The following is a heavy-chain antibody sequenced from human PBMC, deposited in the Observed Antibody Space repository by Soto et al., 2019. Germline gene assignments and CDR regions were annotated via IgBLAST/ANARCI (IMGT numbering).Heavy chain of an antibody. J-gene: IGHJ4*02. D-gene: IGHD1-26*01. V-gene: IGHV3-30*18. CDR3: AKIFSGSYHEFDY. Sequence: PGGSLRLSCAASGFTFSSFGMHWVRQAPGKGLEWVAVISYDGTEEKYADSVKGRVTISRDNSKNTLYLQMNSLRAEDTAVYYCAKIFSGSYHEFDYWGQGTLVTVSS. CDR2: ISYDGTEE. CDR1: GFTFSSFG.